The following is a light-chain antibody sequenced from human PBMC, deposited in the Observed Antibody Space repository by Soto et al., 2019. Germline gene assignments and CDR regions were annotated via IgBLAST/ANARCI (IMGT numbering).Light chain of an antibody. CDR3: QQYGSSQYT. V-gene: IGKV3-20*01. Sequence: EIVLTQSPGTLSLSPGERATLSCRASQSVNNNYLAWYQQKPGQAPRLHIYGASSRATGIPDRFSGSGSGTDFTLTISRLEPEDFAMYYCQQYGSSQYTFGQGTKLEIK. CDR2: GAS. CDR1: QSVNNNY. J-gene: IGKJ2*01.